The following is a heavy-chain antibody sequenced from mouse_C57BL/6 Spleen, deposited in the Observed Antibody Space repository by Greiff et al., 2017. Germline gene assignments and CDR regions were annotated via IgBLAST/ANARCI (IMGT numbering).Heavy chain of an antibody. CDR3: ARQDWDHYFDY. CDR2: ISSGSSTI. D-gene: IGHD4-1*01. J-gene: IGHJ2*01. V-gene: IGHV5-17*01. Sequence: EVQLQQSGGGLVKPGGSLKLSCAASGFTFSDYGMHWVRQAPEKGLEWVAYISSGSSTIYYADTVKGRFTISRDNAKNTLFLQMTSLRSEDTAMYYCARQDWDHYFDYWGQGTTLTVSS. CDR1: GFTFSDYG.